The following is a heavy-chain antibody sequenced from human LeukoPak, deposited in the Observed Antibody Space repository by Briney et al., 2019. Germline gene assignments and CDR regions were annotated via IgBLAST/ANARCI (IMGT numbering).Heavy chain of an antibody. CDR2: ISSGSTTI. V-gene: IGHV3-48*04. J-gene: IGHJ4*02. CDR1: GFTFSSYN. D-gene: IGHD6-13*01. CDR3: ARVLSGRVY. Sequence: TGGSLRLSCAASGFTFSSYNMNWVRQAPGKGLEWVSYISSGSTTIYYADSVKGRFTISRDNAKNSLYLQMNSLRAEDTAVYFCARVLSGRVYWGQGTLVTVSS.